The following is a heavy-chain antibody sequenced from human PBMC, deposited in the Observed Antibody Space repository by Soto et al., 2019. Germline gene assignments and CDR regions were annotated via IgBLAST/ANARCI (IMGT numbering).Heavy chain of an antibody. J-gene: IGHJ3*02. CDR3: ASRITGTTVWAFDI. CDR2: INTYNGNT. D-gene: IGHD1-7*01. Sequence: GASVKVSCKASGYTFTNYGISWVRQAPGQGLEWMGWINTYNGNTNYAQKLQGRVMMTRDTSARIAYMELRSLRSDDTAVYYCASRITGTTVWAFDIWGQGTMVTVSS. CDR1: GYTFTNYG. V-gene: IGHV1-18*01.